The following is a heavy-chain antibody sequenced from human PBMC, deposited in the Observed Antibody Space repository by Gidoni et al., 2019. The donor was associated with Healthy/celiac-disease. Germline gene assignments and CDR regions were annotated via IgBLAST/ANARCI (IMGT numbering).Heavy chain of an antibody. Sequence: QLQLQESGPGLVKPSETLFLTCTVSGGSISSSSYYWGWIRQPPGKGLEWIGSIYYSGSTYYNPSLKSRVTISVDTSKNQFSLKLSSVTAADTAVYYCASRTLLGYCSSTSCYGVDYWGQGTLVTVSS. D-gene: IGHD2-2*01. J-gene: IGHJ4*02. CDR2: IYYSGST. CDR3: ASRTLLGYCSSTSCYGVDY. V-gene: IGHV4-39*01. CDR1: GGSISSSSYY.